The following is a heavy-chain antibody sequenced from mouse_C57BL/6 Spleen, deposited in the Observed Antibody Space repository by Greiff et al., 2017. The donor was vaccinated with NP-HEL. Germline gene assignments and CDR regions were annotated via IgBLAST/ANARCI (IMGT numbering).Heavy chain of an antibody. CDR2: INPSSGYT. Sequence: QVQLQQSGAELARPGASVKMSCKASGYTFTSYTMHWVKQRPGQGLEWIGYINPSSGYTKYNQKFKDKATLTADKSSSTAYMQLSSLTSEDSAVYYCARETTVVAEGYYFDYWGQGTTLTVSS. CDR1: GYTFTSYT. CDR3: ARETTVVAEGYYFDY. D-gene: IGHD1-1*01. J-gene: IGHJ2*01. V-gene: IGHV1-4*01.